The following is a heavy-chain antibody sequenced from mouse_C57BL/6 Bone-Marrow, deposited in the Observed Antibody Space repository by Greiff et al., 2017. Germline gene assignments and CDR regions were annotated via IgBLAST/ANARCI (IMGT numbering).Heavy chain of an antibody. CDR2: IDPEIGDT. D-gene: IGHD2-3*01. Sequence: EVQLQESGAELVRPGASVKLSCTASGFNIKDDYIHWVKQRPEQGLEWIGWIDPEIGDTEFASKFQGKATITSDTSSNTAYLQLSSLTSEDTAVYYCSSFDGNYFDFWGQGTPLTVAS. V-gene: IGHV14-4*01. CDR3: SSFDGNYFDF. J-gene: IGHJ2*01. CDR1: GFNIKDDY.